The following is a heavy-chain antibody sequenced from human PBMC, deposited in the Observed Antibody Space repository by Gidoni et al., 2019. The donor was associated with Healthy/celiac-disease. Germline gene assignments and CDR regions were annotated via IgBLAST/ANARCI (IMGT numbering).Heavy chain of an antibody. CDR2: SSGSGGST. J-gene: IGHJ4*02. D-gene: IGHD1-26*01. CDR3: AKDAPKWEPRDY. Sequence: EVQLLESGGGLVQPGGALRLTCAASGFTFSSYAMSWVRQAPGKGLEGVSASSGSGGSTYYAASVKGRFTISRDNSKNTLYLQMNSLRAEDTAVYYCAKDAPKWEPRDYWGQGTLVTVSS. V-gene: IGHV3-23*01. CDR1: GFTFSSYA.